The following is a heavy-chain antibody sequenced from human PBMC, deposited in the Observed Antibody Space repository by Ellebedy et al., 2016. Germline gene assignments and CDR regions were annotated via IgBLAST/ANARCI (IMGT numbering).Heavy chain of an antibody. J-gene: IGHJ4*02. CDR2: MNPHSGNA. CDR3: ARVVRTLGYCTAGGCSRPFDF. CDR1: GYTFTSYD. Sequence: ASVKVSCKASGYTFTSYDINWVRQAAGQGLEWMGWMNPHSGNAGYAQKFQGRVTMTRDTSTPTAYMELSSLRSEDTAVYYCARVVRTLGYCTAGGCSRPFDFWGQGTLVTVSS. D-gene: IGHD2-8*02. V-gene: IGHV1-8*01.